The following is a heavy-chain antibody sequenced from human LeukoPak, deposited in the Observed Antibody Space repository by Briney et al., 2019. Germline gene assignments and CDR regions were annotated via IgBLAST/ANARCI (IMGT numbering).Heavy chain of an antibody. J-gene: IGHJ4*02. D-gene: IGHD2-2*01. CDR3: ARGVVVPAAKYYFDY. CDR1: GFTFSSYS. V-gene: IGHV4-34*01. Sequence: GSLRLSCAASGFTFSSYSMNWIRQPPGKGPEWIGEINHSGSTNYNPSLKSRVTISVDTSKNQFSLKLSSVTAADTAVYYCARGVVVPAAKYYFDYWGQGTLVTVSS. CDR2: INHSGST.